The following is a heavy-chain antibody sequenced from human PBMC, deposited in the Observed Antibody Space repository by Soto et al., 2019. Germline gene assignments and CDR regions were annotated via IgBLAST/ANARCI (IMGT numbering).Heavy chain of an antibody. D-gene: IGHD3-9*01. Sequence: GGSLRLSCAASEFSFSSYAMHWIRQAPGKGLEWVAVISFDGNIIHYADSVKGRFIISRDNSKNTLYLQMHGLSGEDTAVYYCARNFDTITYYFDYWGQGTLVTVSS. CDR1: EFSFSSYA. CDR2: ISFDGNII. V-gene: IGHV3-30-3*01. J-gene: IGHJ4*02. CDR3: ARNFDTITYYFDY.